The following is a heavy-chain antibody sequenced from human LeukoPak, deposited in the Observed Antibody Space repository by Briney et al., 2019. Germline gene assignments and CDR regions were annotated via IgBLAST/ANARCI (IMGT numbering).Heavy chain of an antibody. CDR2: INHSGST. CDR3: ARASTVTTYNWFDP. J-gene: IGHJ5*02. D-gene: IGHD4-17*01. CDR1: GGSFCGYY. V-gene: IGHV4-34*01. Sequence: PSETLSLTCAVYGGSFCGYYWSWIRQSPGKGLEWIGEINHSGSTNYNPSLKSRVTISVDTSKNQFSLKLSSVTAADTAVYYCARASTVTTYNWFDPRGQGTLVTVSS.